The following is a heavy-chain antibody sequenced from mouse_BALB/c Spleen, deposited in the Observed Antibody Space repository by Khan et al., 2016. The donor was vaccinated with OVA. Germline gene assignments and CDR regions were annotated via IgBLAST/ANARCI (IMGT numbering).Heavy chain of an antibody. CDR1: GFTFSNYG. J-gene: IGHJ3*01. D-gene: IGHD4-1*01. CDR2: INSDGTYT. V-gene: IGHV5-6*01. CDR3: ASHLTGSFAY. Sequence: EVQIKEYGGDLVKPGGSLKLSCAASGFTFSNYGMSWVRQIPDKRLEWVATINSDGTYTYYPDSVKGRFTISRNNAKNTLYLEMSSLKSEDTAMYYCASHLTGSFAYWGQGTLVTVSA.